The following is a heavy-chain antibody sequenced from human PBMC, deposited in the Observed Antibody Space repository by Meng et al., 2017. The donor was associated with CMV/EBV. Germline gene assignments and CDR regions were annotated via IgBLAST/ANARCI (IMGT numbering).Heavy chain of an antibody. V-gene: IGHV3-20*04. D-gene: IGHD1-26*01. J-gene: IGHJ6*02. CDR3: AKVMGIVGATTTYYYYGMDV. Sequence: GESLKISCAASGFTFDDYGMSWVRQAPGKGLEWVSGINWNGGSTGYADSVKGRFTISRDNAKNSLYLQMNSLRAEDTAVYYCAKVMGIVGATTTYYYYGMDVWGQGTTVTVSS. CDR1: GFTFDDYG. CDR2: INWNGGST.